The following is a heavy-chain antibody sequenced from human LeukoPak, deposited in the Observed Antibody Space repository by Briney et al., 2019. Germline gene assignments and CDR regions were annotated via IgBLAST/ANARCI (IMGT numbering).Heavy chain of an antibody. CDR3: ARHGRIAAPIDY. J-gene: IGHJ4*02. CDR1: GGSISSSIYY. Sequence: SETLSLTCIVSGGSISSSIYYWAWVRQPPGKGLEWIGTVFYNGATQYSPSLRSRVTISIDTSTNQFSLKLTSVTAADTALYYCARHGRIAAPIDYWGQGTLVTVSS. CDR2: VFYNGAT. D-gene: IGHD6-13*01. V-gene: IGHV4-39*07.